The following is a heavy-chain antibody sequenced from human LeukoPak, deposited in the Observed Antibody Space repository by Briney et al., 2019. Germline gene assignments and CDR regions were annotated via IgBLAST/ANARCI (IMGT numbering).Heavy chain of an antibody. CDR1: GFTFSSCP. D-gene: IGHD3-10*01. CDR2: IGSSAGDT. CDR3: AKYYYTSGSSGGRVFDY. J-gene: IGHJ4*02. Sequence: GVSLRLSCAASGFTFSSCPMTWVRQAPGKGLEWVSTIGSSAGDTHYADSVKGRFTISRDNSKNSLYLQMNGLRAEDTAVYYCAKYYYTSGSSGGRVFDYWGQGTLVTVSS. V-gene: IGHV3-23*01.